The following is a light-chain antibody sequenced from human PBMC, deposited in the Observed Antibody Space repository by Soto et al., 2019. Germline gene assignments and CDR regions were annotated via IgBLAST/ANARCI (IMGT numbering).Light chain of an antibody. V-gene: IGLV2-14*01. CDR3: SSYTSSSTLCV. CDR2: DVS. CDR1: SSDVGGYNY. J-gene: IGLJ1*01. Sequence: QAASVSGSPGQSITISCTGTSSDVGGYNYVSWYQQHPGKAPKLMIYDVSNRPSGVSNRFSGSKSGNTASLTISGLQAEDEADYYCSSYTSSSTLCVFGTGTKVTVL.